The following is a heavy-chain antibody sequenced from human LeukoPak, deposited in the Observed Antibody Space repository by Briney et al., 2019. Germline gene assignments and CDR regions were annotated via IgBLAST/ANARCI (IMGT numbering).Heavy chain of an antibody. V-gene: IGHV4-59*01. CDR3: VAAGTNYYYYMDV. D-gene: IGHD6-13*01. CDR2: IYYSGST. CDR1: GGSISSYY. Sequence: PSETLSLTCTVSGGSISSYYWSWIRQPPGKGLEWIGYIYYSGSTNYNPSLKSRVTISVDTSKNQFSLKLGSVTAADTAVYYCVAAGTNYYYYMDVWGKGTTVTVSS. J-gene: IGHJ6*03.